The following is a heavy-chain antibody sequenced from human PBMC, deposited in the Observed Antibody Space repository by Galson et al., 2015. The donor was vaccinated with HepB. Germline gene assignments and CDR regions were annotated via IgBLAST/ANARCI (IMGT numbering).Heavy chain of an antibody. CDR2: IKQGGSEK. V-gene: IGHV3-7*01. CDR1: GFTFSNYW. CDR3: ARGRGDY. J-gene: IGHJ4*02. Sequence: SLRLSCAASGFTFSNYWMSWVRQAPGKGPEWVANIKQGGSEKYYVDSVKGRFTISRDNAKNSLYLQMNSLRDEDTAVYYCARGRGDYWGQGTLVTVSS.